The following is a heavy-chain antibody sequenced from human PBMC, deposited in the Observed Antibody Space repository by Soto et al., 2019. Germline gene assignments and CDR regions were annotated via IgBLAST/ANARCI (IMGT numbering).Heavy chain of an antibody. J-gene: IGHJ4*02. Sequence: GGSLRLSCAASGFTFSSYAMHWVRQAPGKGLEWVAVISYDGSNKYYADSVKGRFTISRDNSKNTLYLQMNSLRAEDTAVYYCARVRIAARPDFDYWGQGTLVTVSS. V-gene: IGHV3-30-3*01. CDR1: GFTFSSYA. CDR2: ISYDGSNK. CDR3: ARVRIAARPDFDY. D-gene: IGHD6-6*01.